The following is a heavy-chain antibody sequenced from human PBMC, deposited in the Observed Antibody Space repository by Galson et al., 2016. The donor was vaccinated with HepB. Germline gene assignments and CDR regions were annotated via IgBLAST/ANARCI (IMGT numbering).Heavy chain of an antibody. J-gene: IGHJ5*02. CDR1: GYIFTNYA. CDR2: INPDNGNT. CDR3: AKDFVLMGRGVGRLGFDP. V-gene: IGHV1-3*01. Sequence: SVKVSCKASGYIFTNYAIHWVRQAPGQRLEWMGWINPDNGNTRYSQEFQASATLSRDTSASTVYMELNSVTSDDTAVFYCAKDFVLMGRGVGRLGFDPWGQGTLVTVSS. D-gene: IGHD3-10*01.